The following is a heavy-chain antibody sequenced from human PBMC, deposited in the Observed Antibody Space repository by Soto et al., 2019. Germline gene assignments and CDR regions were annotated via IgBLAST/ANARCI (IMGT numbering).Heavy chain of an antibody. CDR2: IWYDGSNK. V-gene: IGHV3-33*01. D-gene: IGHD6-19*01. CDR3: ARDQIAVAGPFDY. CDR1: GFTFRSYG. Sequence: VGSLRLSCSDSGFTFRSYGMHWVRQAPGKGLEWVAVIWYDGSNKYYADSVKGRFTISRDNSKNTLYLQMNSLRAEDTAVYYCARDQIAVAGPFDYWGQGTLVTVSS. J-gene: IGHJ4*02.